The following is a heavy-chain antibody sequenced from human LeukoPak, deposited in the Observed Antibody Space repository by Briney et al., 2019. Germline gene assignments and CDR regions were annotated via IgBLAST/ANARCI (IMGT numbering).Heavy chain of an antibody. CDR1: GGSISSYY. D-gene: IGHD2-21*01. V-gene: IGHV4-59*08. J-gene: IGHJ3*02. Sequence: SETLSLTCTVSGGSISSYYWSWIRQPPGKGLEWIGYIYYSGSTNYNPSLKSRVAISVDTPNNQFSLKLTSVTAADTAVYYCAGQGVNAPIVQVMYAFDIWGQGTMVTVSS. CDR3: AGQGVNAPIVQVMYAFDI. CDR2: IYYSGST.